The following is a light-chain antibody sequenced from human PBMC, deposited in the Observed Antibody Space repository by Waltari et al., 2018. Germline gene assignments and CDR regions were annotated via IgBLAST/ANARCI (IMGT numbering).Light chain of an antibody. CDR2: RVS. V-gene: IGKV2-30*01. J-gene: IGKJ2*01. CDR1: QNLVNSDGNTH. Sequence: EVVMTQSPLSLPVTLGQAASISCNSTQNLVNSDGNTHLTWFQQRPGQSPRRLIYRVSTRDSGVPDRFSGSGSGTDFTLTISRVEAEDVAIYYCMQGTYWPYTFGQGTKLDIK. CDR3: MQGTYWPYT.